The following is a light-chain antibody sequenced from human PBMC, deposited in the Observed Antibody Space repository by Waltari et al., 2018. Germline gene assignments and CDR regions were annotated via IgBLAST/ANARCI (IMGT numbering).Light chain of an antibody. Sequence: SSDLTQDPSLSVALGQTVRITCQGDSLRRYYASWYQQRPGQAPILVLYVPGNRPSGSPDRFSGSTSGNTASLTITGAQAEDEADYYCHSRETFSTRLFGGGTRLTV. J-gene: IGLJ2*01. CDR2: VPG. CDR1: SLRRYY. CDR3: HSRETFSTRL. V-gene: IGLV3-19*01.